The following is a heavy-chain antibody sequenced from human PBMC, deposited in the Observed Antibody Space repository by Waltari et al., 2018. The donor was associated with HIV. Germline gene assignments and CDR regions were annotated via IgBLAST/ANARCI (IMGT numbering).Heavy chain of an antibody. V-gene: IGHV4-61*02. D-gene: IGHD6-19*01. J-gene: IGHJ6*02. CDR3: AREGKVAVAGDYYYYYGMDV. Sequence: QVQLQESGPGLVKPSQTLSLTCTVSGGSISSGSYYWSWIRQPAGKGLEWIGRIYTRGSTNYNPSLKSRGTISVDTSKNQFSLKLSSVTAADTAVYYCAREGKVAVAGDYYYYYGMDVWGQGTTVTVSS. CDR2: IYTRGST. CDR1: GGSISSGSYY.